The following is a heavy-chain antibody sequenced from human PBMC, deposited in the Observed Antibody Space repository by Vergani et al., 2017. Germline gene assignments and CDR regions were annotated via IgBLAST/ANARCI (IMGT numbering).Heavy chain of an antibody. CDR2: ISHSGYT. Sequence: QVQLQESGPGLLKPSETLSLTCTVSGYSISSGYYSGWIRQPPGKGLEWIGSISHSGYTFYSPSLKSRVSMSVDTSRNQFSLKLTSVTAADTAVYYCARHLNGASGSYRDFDSWGQGTLVTVSS. CDR1: GYSISSGYY. J-gene: IGHJ4*02. D-gene: IGHD3-10*01. V-gene: IGHV4-38-2*02. CDR3: ARHLNGASGSYRDFDS.